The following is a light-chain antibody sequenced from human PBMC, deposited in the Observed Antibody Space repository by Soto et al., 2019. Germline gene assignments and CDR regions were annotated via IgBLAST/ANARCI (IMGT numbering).Light chain of an antibody. CDR1: SSDVGGYNY. V-gene: IGLV2-8*01. CDR3: SSYAGSNNSLYV. Sequence: QSALTQPASVSGSPGQSITIFCTGTSSDVGGYNYVSWYQQHPGKAPKLMIYEVSKRPSGVPDRFSGSKSGNTASLTVSGLQAEDEADYYCSSYAGSNNSLYVFGTGTKVTVL. J-gene: IGLJ1*01. CDR2: EVS.